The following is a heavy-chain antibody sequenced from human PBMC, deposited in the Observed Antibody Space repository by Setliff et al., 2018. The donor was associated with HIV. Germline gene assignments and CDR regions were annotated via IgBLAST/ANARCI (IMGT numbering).Heavy chain of an antibody. J-gene: IGHJ5*02. CDR2: MYYSGSTS. V-gene: IGHV4-39*01. D-gene: IGHD3-22*01. CDR3: ARHPYYYDRSGYHAPTCFDP. CDR1: GGYISSSSYC. Sequence: PSETRSLTCTVAGGYISSSSYCWGWIRQPPGKGLEWIGSMYYSGSTSYYNPSLKSRVTIAVDTSKHQFSLKLSSVTAADTAVYYCARHPYYYDRSGYHAPTCFDPWGQGPLVTVS.